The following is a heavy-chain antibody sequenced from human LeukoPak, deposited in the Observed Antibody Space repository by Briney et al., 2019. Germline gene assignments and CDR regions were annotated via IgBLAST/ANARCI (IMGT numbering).Heavy chain of an antibody. CDR2: VNPNSGDT. CDR1: GYTFTDYY. V-gene: IGHV1-2*02. D-gene: IGHD1-26*01. Sequence: ASVKVSCKASGYTFTDYYIHWVRQAPGQGLEWMGWVNPNSGDTYYAQEFQGRVTMTRDTSISTAYIELSRLRSDDTAVYYCARGRRILVGDTNAGDFFDYWGQGTLVTVSS. CDR3: ARGRRILVGDTNAGDFFDY. J-gene: IGHJ4*02.